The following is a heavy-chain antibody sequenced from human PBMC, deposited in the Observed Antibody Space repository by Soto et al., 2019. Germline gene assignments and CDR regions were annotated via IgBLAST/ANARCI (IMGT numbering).Heavy chain of an antibody. D-gene: IGHD3-16*02. CDR1: GFTFSSYA. CDR2: ISGSGGST. J-gene: IGHJ4*02. Sequence: EVQLLESGGSLVQPGGSLRLSCAASGFTFSSYAMSWVRQAPGKGLEWVSAISGSGGSTYYADSVKGRFTISRDNSKNTLYLQMNSPRTEDTAVYYCAKARVTFGGVIAPSTNWGQGTLVTVSS. CDR3: AKARVTFGGVIAPSTN. V-gene: IGHV3-23*01.